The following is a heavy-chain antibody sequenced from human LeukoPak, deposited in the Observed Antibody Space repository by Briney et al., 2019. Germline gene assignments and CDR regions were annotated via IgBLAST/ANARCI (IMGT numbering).Heavy chain of an antibody. V-gene: IGHV3-7*01. D-gene: IGHD3-10*01. CDR1: GFTFSSYW. CDR2: IKQDGSEK. J-gene: IGHJ6*03. Sequence: PGGSLRLSCAASGFTFSSYWMSWVRQAPGKGLEWVANIKQDGSEKYYVDSVKGRFTISRDNAKNSLYLQMNSLRAEDTAAYYCAREAGSGSYYFGYYYYMDVWGKGTTVTVSS. CDR3: AREAGSGSYYFGYYYYMDV.